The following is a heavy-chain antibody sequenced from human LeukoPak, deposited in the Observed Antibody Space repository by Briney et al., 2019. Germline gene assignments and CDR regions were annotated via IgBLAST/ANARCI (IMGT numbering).Heavy chain of an antibody. J-gene: IGHJ6*03. V-gene: IGHV3-23*01. D-gene: IGHD1-7*01. CDR3: AKGNYPLGYYYYYMDV. CDR2: ISGSGGST. Sequence: GGSLRLSCAASGFTFSSYAMSWVRQAPGKGLEWVSAISGSGGSTYYADSVKGRFTISRDNSKNTPYLQMNSLRAEDTAVYYCAKGNYPLGYYYYYMDVWGKGTTVTVSS. CDR1: GFTFSSYA.